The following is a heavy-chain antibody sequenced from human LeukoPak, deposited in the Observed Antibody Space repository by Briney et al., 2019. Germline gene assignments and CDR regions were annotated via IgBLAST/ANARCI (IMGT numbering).Heavy chain of an antibody. J-gene: IGHJ4*02. CDR2: FDPEDGET. Sequence: ASVKVSCKVSGYTLTELSMHRVRQAPGKGLEWMGGFDPEDGETIYAQKFQGRVTMTEDTSTDTAYMELSSLRSEDTAVYYCATDSKVATAQGYWGQGTLVTVSS. CDR1: GYTLTELS. V-gene: IGHV1-24*01. CDR3: ATDSKVATAQGY. D-gene: IGHD5-12*01.